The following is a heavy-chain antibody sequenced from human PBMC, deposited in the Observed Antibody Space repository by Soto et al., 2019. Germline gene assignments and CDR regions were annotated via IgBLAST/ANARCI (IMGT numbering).Heavy chain of an antibody. Sequence: EVQLVESGGGLVQPGRSLRLSCVGSEFSFDDYAMHWVRQVPGKGLEWVSGISWNSGSRGYADSVKGRFTISRDNAKNTLYLQMDRLRAGDTAFYYCARGAAGNRIAYDPDPWYYYDGLDVWGQGTAVTVSS. CDR3: ARGAAGNRIAYDPDPWYYYDGLDV. J-gene: IGHJ6*02. V-gene: IGHV3-9*01. CDR2: ISWNSGSR. D-gene: IGHD1-1*01. CDR1: EFSFDDYA.